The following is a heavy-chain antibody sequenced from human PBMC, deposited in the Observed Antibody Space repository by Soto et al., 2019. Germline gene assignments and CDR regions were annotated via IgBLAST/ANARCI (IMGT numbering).Heavy chain of an antibody. CDR3: ARRTTVTTFSSYYYYYYMDV. D-gene: IGHD4-17*01. J-gene: IGHJ6*03. CDR2: TYYRSKWYN. V-gene: IGHV6-1*01. CDR1: GDSVSSNSAA. Sequence: SPTLSLPCAISGDSVSSNSAAWNWIRQSPSRGLEWLGRTYYRSKWYNDYAVSVKSRITINPDTSKNQFSLQLNSVTPEDTAVYYCARRTTVTTFSSYYYYYYMDVWGKGTTVTVSS.